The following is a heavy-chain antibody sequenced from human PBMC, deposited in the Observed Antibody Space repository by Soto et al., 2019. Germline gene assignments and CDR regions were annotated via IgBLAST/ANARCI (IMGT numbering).Heavy chain of an antibody. CDR2: INHSGST. CDR1: GGSFSGYY. D-gene: IGHD6-19*01. J-gene: IGHJ4*02. CDR3: ARARSYSSGWYVNY. V-gene: IGHV4-34*01. Sequence: PSETLSLTCAVYGGSFSGYYWSWIRQPPGKGLEWIGEINHSGSTNYNPSLKSRVTISVDTSKNQFSLKLSSVTAAATAVYYCARARSYSSGWYVNYWGQGTLVTVSS.